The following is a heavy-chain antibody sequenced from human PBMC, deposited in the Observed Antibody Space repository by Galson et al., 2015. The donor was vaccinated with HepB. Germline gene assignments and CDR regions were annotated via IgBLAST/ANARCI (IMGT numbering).Heavy chain of an antibody. D-gene: IGHD6-19*01. V-gene: IGHV3-30-3*01. CDR2: ISYVGSNK. CDR1: GFTFSSYA. CDR3: ARRSESRSKWLVPRGY. Sequence: SLRLSCAASGFTFSSYAMHWVRQAPGKGLEWVSAISYVGSNKYYADSVKGRFTISRDNSKNTLYLQMNSLRAEDTAVYYCARRSESRSKWLVPRGYWGQGTLVSVSS. J-gene: IGHJ4*02.